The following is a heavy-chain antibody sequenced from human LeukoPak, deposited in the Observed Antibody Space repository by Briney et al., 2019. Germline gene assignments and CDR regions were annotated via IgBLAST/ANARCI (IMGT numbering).Heavy chain of an antibody. CDR1: GGSISSRGYY. Sequence: SETLSLTCTVSGGSISSRGYYWSWIRQHPGKGLEWIGYFYYSGSTYYNPSLKSRVTISVDTSKNQFSLKLSSVTAADTAVYYCARGSGQWLPHSDYWGQGTLVTVSS. J-gene: IGHJ4*02. CDR3: ARGSGQWLPHSDY. D-gene: IGHD3-22*01. CDR2: FYYSGST. V-gene: IGHV4-31*03.